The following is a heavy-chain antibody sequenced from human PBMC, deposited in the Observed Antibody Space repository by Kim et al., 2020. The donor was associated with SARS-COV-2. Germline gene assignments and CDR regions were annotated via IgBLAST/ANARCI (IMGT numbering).Heavy chain of an antibody. CDR3: STSNPKVPGTW. J-gene: IGHJ4*02. Sequence: YDDSVKGRFILSRDKSKNTLYLQLSSLSAEDTAIYYCSTSNPKVPGTWWGQGTLVTVSS. V-gene: IGHV3-23*01. D-gene: IGHD6-19*01.